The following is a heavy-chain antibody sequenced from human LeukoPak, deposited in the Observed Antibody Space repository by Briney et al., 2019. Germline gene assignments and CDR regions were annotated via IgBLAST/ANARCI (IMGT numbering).Heavy chain of an antibody. CDR1: GGTFISYA. V-gene: IGHV1-69*13. CDR3: ARGRDGYNDAFDI. J-gene: IGHJ3*02. Sequence: ASVKVSCKASGGTFISYAISWVRQAPGQGLERMGGIIPIFGTANYAQKFQGRVTITADESTSTAYMELSSLRSEDTAVYYCARGRDGYNDAFDIWGQGTMVTVSS. D-gene: IGHD5-24*01. CDR2: IIPIFGTA.